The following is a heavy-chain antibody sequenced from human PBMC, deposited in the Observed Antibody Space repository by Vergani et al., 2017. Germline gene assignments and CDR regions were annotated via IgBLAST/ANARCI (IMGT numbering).Heavy chain of an antibody. D-gene: IGHD6-19*01. CDR1: GYTFTSYG. Sequence: QVQLVQSGAEVKKPGASVKVSCKASGYTFTSYGISWVRQAPGQGLEWMGWISAYNGNTNYAQKLQGRVTMTTDTSTSTAYMELRRLSSVDTAVYYCASYARWLVHSNWFDPWGQGTLVTVSS. CDR2: ISAYNGNT. J-gene: IGHJ5*02. CDR3: ASYARWLVHSNWFDP. V-gene: IGHV1-18*04.